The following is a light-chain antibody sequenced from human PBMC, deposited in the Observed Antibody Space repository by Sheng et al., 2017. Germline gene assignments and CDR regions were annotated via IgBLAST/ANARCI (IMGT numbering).Light chain of an antibody. CDR2: DDI. J-gene: IGLJ2*01. Sequence: SYELTQPPSVSVAPGQTARIPCGGDNIKSKSVHWYQQKPGQAPVVVVNDDIDRPAGIPERFSGSYSRSRNTATLIISRVEVGDEADYYCQVWDSNSDHVVFAGGTKLTVL. CDR3: QVWDSNSDHVV. CDR1: NIKSKS. V-gene: IGLV3-21*02.